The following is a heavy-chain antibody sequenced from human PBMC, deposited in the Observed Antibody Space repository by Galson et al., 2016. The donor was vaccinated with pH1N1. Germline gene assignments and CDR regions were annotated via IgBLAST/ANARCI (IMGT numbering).Heavy chain of an antibody. CDR1: GFTFSSWH. J-gene: IGHJ3*01. V-gene: IGHV3-48*04. CDR2: ITYTSVTI. Sequence: SLRLSCAASGFTFSSWHMDWVRQAPGEGLEWISFITYTSVTIYYADSVTGRFTVSRDNAKNSLYLQMNSLRAEDTAVYYCARPGNYDGDRRGAFDLWGQGTMVTVSP. D-gene: IGHD4-23*01. CDR3: ARPGNYDGDRRGAFDL.